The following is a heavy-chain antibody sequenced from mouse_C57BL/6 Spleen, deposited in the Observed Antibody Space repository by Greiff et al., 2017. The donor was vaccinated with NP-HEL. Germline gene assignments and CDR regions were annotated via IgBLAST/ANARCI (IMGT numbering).Heavy chain of an antibody. CDR3: ARETTVYFDY. V-gene: IGHV1-80*01. CDR2: VYPGDGDT. CDR1: GYAFSSYW. D-gene: IGHD1-1*01. Sequence: QVQLKESGAELVKPGASVKISCKASGYAFSSYWMNWVKQRPGKGLEWIGQVYPGDGDTNYNGKFKGKATLTADKSSSTAYMQLSSLTSEDSAVYFCARETTVYFDYWGQGTTLTVSS. J-gene: IGHJ2*01.